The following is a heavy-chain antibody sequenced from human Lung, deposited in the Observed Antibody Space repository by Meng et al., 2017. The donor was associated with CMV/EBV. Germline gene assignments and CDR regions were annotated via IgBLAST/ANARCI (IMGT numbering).Heavy chain of an antibody. Sequence: GEXXKISCAASGFTFNSYAMNWVRQAPGKGLEWVSYISETSSYIYYADSVKGRFTISRDNANNSLYLQMSSLRAEDTALYYCVRDWKHSWGQGTLVTVSS. CDR3: VRDWKHS. CDR1: GFTFNSYA. J-gene: IGHJ4*02. CDR2: ISETSSYI. V-gene: IGHV3-21*01. D-gene: IGHD1-1*01.